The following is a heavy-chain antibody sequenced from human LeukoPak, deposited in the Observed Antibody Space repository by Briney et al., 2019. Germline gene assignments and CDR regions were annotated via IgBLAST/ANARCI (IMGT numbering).Heavy chain of an antibody. V-gene: IGHV1-69*04. CDR3: ARYGGTAMVKGGYYYYGMDV. D-gene: IGHD5-18*01. CDR2: IIPILGIA. CDR1: GGTFSSYA. J-gene: IGHJ6*02. Sequence: GASVKVSCKASGGTFSSYAISWVRQAPGQGLEWMGRIIPILGIANYAQKFQGRVTITADKSTSTAYMELSSLRSEDTAVYYCARYGGTAMVKGGYYYYGMDVWGQGTTVTVSS.